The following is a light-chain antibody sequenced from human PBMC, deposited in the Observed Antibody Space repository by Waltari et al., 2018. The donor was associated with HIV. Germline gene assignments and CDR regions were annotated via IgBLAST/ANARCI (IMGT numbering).Light chain of an antibody. CDR1: QSVSSY. J-gene: IGKJ4*01. V-gene: IGKV3-11*01. CDR3: QKRRNWPPLT. Sequence: EIVLTQSPATLSLSPGERATLSCRASQSVSSYLAWYQHKPVQAPRLLIYDASNRATGIPARFSGSGSGTDFTLTISSLEPEDFAVYYCQKRRNWPPLTFGGGTKVEIK. CDR2: DAS.